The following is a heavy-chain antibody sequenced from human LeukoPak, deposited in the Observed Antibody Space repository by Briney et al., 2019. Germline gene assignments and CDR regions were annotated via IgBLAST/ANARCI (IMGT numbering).Heavy chain of an antibody. CDR3: ATVPYDSSGYPDAFDI. J-gene: IGHJ3*02. D-gene: IGHD3-22*01. CDR2: IIPIFGTA. CDR1: GGTFSSYA. Sequence: GASVKVSCKASGGTFSSYAISWVRQAPGQGLEWMGGIIPIFGTANYAQKFQGRVTMTEDTSTDTAYMELSSLRSEDTAVYYCATVPYDSSGYPDAFDIWGQGTMVTVSS. V-gene: IGHV1-69*06.